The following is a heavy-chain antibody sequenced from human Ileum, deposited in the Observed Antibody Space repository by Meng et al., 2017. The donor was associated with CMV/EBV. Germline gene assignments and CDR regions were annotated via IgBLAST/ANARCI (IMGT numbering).Heavy chain of an antibody. V-gene: IGHV4-34*01. CDR3: ARASPQRRFLSY. CDR1: RGAFREYK. Sequence: QGQLHQWGACLLKPSENLSIMGAGYRGAFREYKWTWIRQPPGKGLEWIGEISHVGDTNYNPSLRGRDTISVDMSKKQFSLNLASVTAADTAIYYCARASPQRRFLSYWGQGTLVTVSS. D-gene: IGHD3-3*01. CDR2: ISHVGDT. J-gene: IGHJ4*02.